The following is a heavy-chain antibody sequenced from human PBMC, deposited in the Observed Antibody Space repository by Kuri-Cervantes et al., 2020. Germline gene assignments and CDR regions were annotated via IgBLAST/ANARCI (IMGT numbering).Heavy chain of an antibody. CDR1: GFAFSSYW. J-gene: IGHJ6*03. D-gene: IGHD3-3*01. CDR3: AKSRAIFGVDPYYYYYMDV. V-gene: IGHV3-7*05. Sequence: LSLTCVGSGFAFSSYWMSWVRQAPGKGLEWVANIKHDGSEKYSLYSEKGRFSISRDNAKNTLYLQMNSLRAEDTAVYYCAKSRAIFGVDPYYYYYMDVWGKGTTVTVSS. CDR2: IKHDGSEK.